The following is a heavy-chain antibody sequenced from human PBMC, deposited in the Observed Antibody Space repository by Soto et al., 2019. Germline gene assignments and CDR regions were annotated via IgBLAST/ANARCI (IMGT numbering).Heavy chain of an antibody. CDR3: GKLISGWSIDY. V-gene: IGHV3-9*01. Sequence: GGSLRLSCAASGFTFDDYAMHWVRQAPGKGLEWVSGISWNSGSIGYADSVKGRFTVSRDNAKKSLYLQMNGLRAEDTALYYCGKLISGWSIDYWGQGTLVTVSS. CDR2: ISWNSGSI. J-gene: IGHJ4*02. CDR1: GFTFDDYA. D-gene: IGHD6-19*01.